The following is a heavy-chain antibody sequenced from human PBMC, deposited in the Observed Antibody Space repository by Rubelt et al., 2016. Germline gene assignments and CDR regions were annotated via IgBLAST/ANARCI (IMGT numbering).Heavy chain of an antibody. V-gene: IGHV4-34*01. Sequence: QVQLQQWGAGLLKPSETLSLTCAVYGGSFSGYYWSWIRQPPGKGLEWIEEINHSGSTNYNPSLKSRVTISLDTSKNQFSLKLSSVTAADTAVYYCARHSHNCSSTSCGLNWFDPWGQGTLVTVSS. CDR1: GGSFSGYY. J-gene: IGHJ5*02. CDR2: INHSGST. D-gene: IGHD2-2*01. CDR3: ARHSHNCSSTSCGLNWFDP.